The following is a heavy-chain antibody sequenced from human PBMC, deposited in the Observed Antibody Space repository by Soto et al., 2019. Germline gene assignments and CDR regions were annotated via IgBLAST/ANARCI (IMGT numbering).Heavy chain of an antibody. CDR2: IYYSGRT. V-gene: IGHV4-59*01. D-gene: IGHD2-15*01. J-gene: IGHJ5*02. CDR3: ARHKLRLYCSGGSCYEDNWFDP. CDR1: GGSISSYY. Sequence: LSLTCTVSGGSISSYYWSWIRQPPGKGLEWIGHIYYSGRTNYKSSLKSRVTISVDTSKNQFSLRVNSVTAADTATYYCARHKLRLYCSGGSCYEDNWFDPWGQGTLVTVSS.